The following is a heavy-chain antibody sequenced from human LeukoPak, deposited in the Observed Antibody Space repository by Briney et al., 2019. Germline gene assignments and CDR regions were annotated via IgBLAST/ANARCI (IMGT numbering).Heavy chain of an antibody. V-gene: IGHV4-59*08. CDR2: IYYSGST. D-gene: IGHD2-21*02. CDR3: ARGGYCGGDCYFYY. J-gene: IGHJ4*02. CDR1: GGSISSYY. Sequence: SETLSLTCTVSGGSISSYYWSWIRQPPGKGLEWIGYIYYSGSTNYNPSLKSRVSISVDTSKNQFSLRLSSVTAADTAVYYCARGGYCGGDCYFYYWGQGTLVTVSS.